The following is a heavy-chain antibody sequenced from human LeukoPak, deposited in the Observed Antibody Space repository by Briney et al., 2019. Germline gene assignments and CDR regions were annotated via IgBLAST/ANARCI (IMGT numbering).Heavy chain of an antibody. Sequence: SETLSLTCAVYGGSFSGYYWSWIRQPPGKGLEWIGEINHSGSTNYNPSLKSRVTISVDTSKNQFSPKLSSVTAADTAVYYCARVATRDYYYYYGMDVWGQGTTVTVSS. CDR2: INHSGST. CDR3: ARVATRDYYYYYGMDV. V-gene: IGHV4-34*01. CDR1: GGSFSGYY. D-gene: IGHD5-12*01. J-gene: IGHJ6*02.